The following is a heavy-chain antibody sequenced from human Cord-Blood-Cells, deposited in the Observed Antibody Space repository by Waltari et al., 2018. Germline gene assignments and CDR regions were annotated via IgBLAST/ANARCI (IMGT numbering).Heavy chain of an antibody. CDR3: ARFLLEWPMPGWYFDY. CDR1: GGSFSGYY. V-gene: IGHV4-34*01. J-gene: IGHJ4*02. D-gene: IGHD3-3*01. Sequence: QVQLQQWGAGLLKPSETLSLTCAVYGGSFSGYYWSWIRQPPGKGLEWIGEINHSGSPNYNPSLKSRVTISVDTSKNQFSLKLSSVTAADTAVYYCARFLLEWPMPGWYFDYWGQGTLVTVSS. CDR2: INHSGSP.